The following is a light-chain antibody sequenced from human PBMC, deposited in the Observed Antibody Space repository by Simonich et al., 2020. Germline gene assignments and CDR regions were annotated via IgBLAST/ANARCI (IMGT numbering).Light chain of an antibody. J-gene: IGKJ1*01. CDR2: WAS. V-gene: IGKV4-1*01. CDR3: QQYYSTPWT. Sequence: DIVMTQPQDSWVVSRAERATINGKSSQSVLYTSNNKNYLAWYQQKPGQPPKLLIYWASTRESGVPDRFSGSGSGTDFTLTISSLQAEDVAVYYCQQYYSTPWTFGQGTKVEIK. CDR1: QSVLYTSNNKNY.